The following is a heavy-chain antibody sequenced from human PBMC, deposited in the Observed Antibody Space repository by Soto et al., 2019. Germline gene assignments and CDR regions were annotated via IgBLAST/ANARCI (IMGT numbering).Heavy chain of an antibody. Sequence: GGSLRLSCAASGFTFSSYAMHWARQAPGKGLEWVAVISYDGSNKYYADSVKGRFTISRDNSKNTLYLQMNSLRAEDTAVYYCARDPDLAVTGYFDYWGQGTLVTVSS. CDR3: ARDPDLAVTGYFDY. CDR1: GFTFSSYA. J-gene: IGHJ4*02. D-gene: IGHD2-21*02. V-gene: IGHV3-30-3*01. CDR2: ISYDGSNK.